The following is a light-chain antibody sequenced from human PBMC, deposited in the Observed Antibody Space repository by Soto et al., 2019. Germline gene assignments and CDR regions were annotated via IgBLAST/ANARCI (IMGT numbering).Light chain of an antibody. J-gene: IGKJ1*01. CDR3: QQYDKWPRT. CDR2: GAS. Sequence: EIVMTQSPATLSVSPGGRATLSCRASQSISDTLAWYQHKPGQSPRLLIYGASARATGIPDRFSGGGSGAEYTLTISSLQSEDFAVYYCQQYDKWPRTFGQRTKVDIK. CDR1: QSISDT. V-gene: IGKV3-15*01.